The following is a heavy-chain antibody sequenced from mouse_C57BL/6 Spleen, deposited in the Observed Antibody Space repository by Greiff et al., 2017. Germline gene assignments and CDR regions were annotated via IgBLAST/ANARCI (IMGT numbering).Heavy chain of an antibody. CDR3: ASYGNYDYYAMDY. CDR2: IYPGSGST. CDR1: GYTFTSYW. D-gene: IGHD2-1*01. J-gene: IGHJ4*01. V-gene: IGHV1-55*01. Sequence: QVQLKESGAELVKPGASVKMSCKASGYTFTSYWITWVKQRPGQGLEWIGDIYPGSGSTNYNEKFKSKATLTVDTSSSTAYMQLSSLTSEDSAVYYCASYGNYDYYAMDYWGQGTSVTVSS.